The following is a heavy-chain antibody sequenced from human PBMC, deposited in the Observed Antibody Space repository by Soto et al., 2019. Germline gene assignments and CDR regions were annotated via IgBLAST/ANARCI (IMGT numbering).Heavy chain of an antibody. CDR1: GFTFSSYA. D-gene: IGHD6-13*01. Sequence: QVQLVESGGGVVQPGRSLRLSCAASGFTFSSYAMHWVRQAPGKGLEWVAVISYDGSNKYYADSVKGRFTISRDNSQNTLYMQMNSLRVEDTAVYSCEREKQQLGLDYWGQGTLVTVSS. CDR3: EREKQQLGLDY. CDR2: ISYDGSNK. J-gene: IGHJ4*02. V-gene: IGHV3-30-3*01.